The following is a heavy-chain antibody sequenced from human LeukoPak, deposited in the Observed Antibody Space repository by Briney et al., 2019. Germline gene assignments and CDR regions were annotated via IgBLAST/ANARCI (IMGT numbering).Heavy chain of an antibody. CDR3: AASEYCSSTSCYLAYYYYMDV. CDR2: IYSGGST. J-gene: IGHJ6*03. Sequence: GGSLRLSCAASGFTVSSNYMSWVRQAPGKGLEWVSVIYSGGSTYYADSVKGRFTISRDNSKNTLYLQMNSLRAEDTAVYYCAASEYCSSTSCYLAYYYYMDVWGKGTTVTISS. D-gene: IGHD2-2*01. V-gene: IGHV3-53*01. CDR1: GFTVSSNY.